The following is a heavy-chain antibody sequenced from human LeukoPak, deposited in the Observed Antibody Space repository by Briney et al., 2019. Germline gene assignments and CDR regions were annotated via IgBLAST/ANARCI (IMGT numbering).Heavy chain of an antibody. V-gene: IGHV3-73*01. CDR2: IRSKANSYAT. CDR1: GFTFSGSA. J-gene: IGHJ4*02. Sequence: GGSLRLSCAASGFTFSGSAMHWVRQASGKGLEWVGRIRSKANSYATAYAASVKGRFTISRDDSKNTAYLQMNSLKTEDTAVYYCTRQVYSSGYYLIRNWGQGTLVTVSS. CDR3: TRQVYSSGYYLIRN. D-gene: IGHD3-22*01.